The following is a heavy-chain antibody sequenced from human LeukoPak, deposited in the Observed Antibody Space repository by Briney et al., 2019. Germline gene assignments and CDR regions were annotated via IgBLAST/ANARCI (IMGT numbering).Heavy chain of an antibody. CDR3: AKGSIAAHDAKTTLDY. CDR1: GCILRSYA. D-gene: IGHD6-13*01. Sequence: PGGSLRLSCAASGCILRSYAMSWVRQAPGKGLEWVSAISGSGGSTYYADSVRGRFTISRDNSKNTLYVQMNSLRVEDTAVYYCAKGSIAAHDAKTTLDYWGQGTLVTVSS. CDR2: ISGSGGST. V-gene: IGHV3-23*01. J-gene: IGHJ4*02.